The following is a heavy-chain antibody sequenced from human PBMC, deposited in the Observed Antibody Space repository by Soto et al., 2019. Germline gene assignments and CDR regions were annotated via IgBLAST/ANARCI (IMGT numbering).Heavy chain of an antibody. Sequence: ASLKVSCKASGYTFTGYYMHWVRQAPGQGLEWMGWINPNSGGTNYAQKFQGWVTMTRDTSITTAYMELSRLRSDDTAVYYCARDVGIAARPDYYYYGMDVWGQGTTVTVSS. J-gene: IGHJ6*02. CDR3: ARDVGIAARPDYYYYGMDV. CDR1: GYTFTGYY. CDR2: INPNSGGT. V-gene: IGHV1-2*04. D-gene: IGHD6-6*01.